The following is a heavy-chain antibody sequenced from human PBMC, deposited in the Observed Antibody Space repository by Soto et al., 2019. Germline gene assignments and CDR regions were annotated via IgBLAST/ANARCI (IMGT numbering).Heavy chain of an antibody. V-gene: IGHV1-69*08. D-gene: IGHD2-15*01. Sequence: QVQLVQSGAEVKKPGSSVKVSCKASGGTFSSYTISWVRQAPGQGLEWMGRIIPIRGIANYAQKFQGRVTITADKSTSPAYMELSSLRSEDTAVYYWARERYCSGGSCYRVNYFDYWGQGTLVTVSS. J-gene: IGHJ4*02. CDR1: GGTFSSYT. CDR3: ARERYCSGGSCYRVNYFDY. CDR2: IIPIRGIA.